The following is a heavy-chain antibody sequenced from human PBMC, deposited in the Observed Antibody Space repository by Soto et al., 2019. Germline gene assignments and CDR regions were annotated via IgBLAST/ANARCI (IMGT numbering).Heavy chain of an antibody. CDR1: GFTFSNAW. V-gene: IGHV3-15*01. CDR2: IKSKTDGGTT. Sequence: GGSLRLSGAASGFTFSNAWISWVRQAPWKGLEWVGRIKSKTDGGTTDYAATVKGRFTISRDDSKNTLYLQMNSLKTEDKAVYYCTTVSSGGSCCGFDPLGQGTLVTFSS. J-gene: IGHJ5*02. D-gene: IGHD2-15*01. CDR3: TTVSSGGSCCGFDP.